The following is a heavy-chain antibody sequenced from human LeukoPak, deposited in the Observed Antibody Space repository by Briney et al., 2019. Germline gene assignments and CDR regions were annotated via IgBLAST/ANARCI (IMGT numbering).Heavy chain of an antibody. Sequence: GGSLRLSCAASGFTFSTYTLNWVRQAPGKGLAWITSISGSSPYIYYADSVKCRFTNSSDNAKTSLYLQMNSLRAEDTAVDYCTRGVGIPAAGSDYWGQGTLVTVSS. V-gene: IGHV3-21*01. CDR1: GFTFSTYT. D-gene: IGHD2-2*01. CDR3: TRGVGIPAAGSDY. CDR2: ISGSSPYI. J-gene: IGHJ4*02.